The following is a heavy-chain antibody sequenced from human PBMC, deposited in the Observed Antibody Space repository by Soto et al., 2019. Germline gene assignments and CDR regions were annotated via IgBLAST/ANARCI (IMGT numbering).Heavy chain of an antibody. J-gene: IGHJ6*04. D-gene: IGHD6-13*01. CDR2: INHSGRT. CDR1: GESVSGYY. CDR3: PSGRGSWYYSKDMDA. V-gene: IGHV4-34*01. Sequence: PSETLSLTCAVYGESVSGYYWRWIRQPQGKGQGWIGKINHSGRTTSNPPLKGRVTISVDTSKNHFHLKLSSVTAADRAVYYCPSGRGSWYYSKDMDAWGKGTTAPVSS.